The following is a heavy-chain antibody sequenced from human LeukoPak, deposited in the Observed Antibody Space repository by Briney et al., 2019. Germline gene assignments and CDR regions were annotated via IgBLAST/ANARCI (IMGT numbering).Heavy chain of an antibody. CDR1: GFTFSSYS. Sequence: NPGGSLRLSCAASGFTFSSYSMNWVRQAPGKGLEWVSSISSSSSYIYYADSVKGRFTISRDNAKNSLYLQMNSLRAEDTAVYYCARDQLMVRGVTLDYWGQGTLVTVSS. CDR2: ISSSSSYI. D-gene: IGHD3-10*01. V-gene: IGHV3-21*01. J-gene: IGHJ4*02. CDR3: ARDQLMVRGVTLDY.